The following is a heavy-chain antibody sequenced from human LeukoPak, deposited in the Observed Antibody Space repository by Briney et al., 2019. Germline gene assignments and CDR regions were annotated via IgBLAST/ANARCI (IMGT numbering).Heavy chain of an antibody. V-gene: IGHV1-2*02. CDR1: GYTFTGQS. Sequence: ASVKVSCKAYGYTFTGQSMHWVRQAPGQGLEWMGWINPNTGDTNYAQKFQGRVTMTRDTAISTAYLELSRLASDDTAVYYCASYPRYISSPPFDYWGQGTLVTVSS. D-gene: IGHD5-12*01. J-gene: IGHJ4*02. CDR3: ASYPRYISSPPFDY. CDR2: INPNTGDT.